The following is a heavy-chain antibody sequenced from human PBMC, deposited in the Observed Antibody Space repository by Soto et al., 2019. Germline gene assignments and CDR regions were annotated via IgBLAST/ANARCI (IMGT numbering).Heavy chain of an antibody. CDR2: ISSSSSYI. V-gene: IGHV3-21*01. CDR1: GFTFSSYA. Sequence: GGSLRLSCAASGFTFSSYAMSWVRQAPGKGLEWVSSISSSSSYIYYADSVKGRFTISRDNAKNSLYLQMNSLRAEDTAVYYCARDYCTNGVCYPPDAFDIWGQGTMVTVSS. J-gene: IGHJ3*02. D-gene: IGHD2-8*01. CDR3: ARDYCTNGVCYPPDAFDI.